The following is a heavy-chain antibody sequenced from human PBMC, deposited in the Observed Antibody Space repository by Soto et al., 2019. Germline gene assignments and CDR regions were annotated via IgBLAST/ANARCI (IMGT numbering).Heavy chain of an antibody. CDR1: GFTFSNTW. CDR3: SANTGYGGSSFDY. CDR2: IKSKIDGGTT. Sequence: PGGSLRLSCAASGFTFSNTWMSWVRQAPGKGLEWVGHIKSKIDGGTTEYAPPVEGRVTISRDDSKTTVSLQMNSLTTEDTAVYYCSANTGYGGSSFDYWGQGNLVTVSS. J-gene: IGHJ4*02. D-gene: IGHD2-15*01. V-gene: IGHV3-15*01.